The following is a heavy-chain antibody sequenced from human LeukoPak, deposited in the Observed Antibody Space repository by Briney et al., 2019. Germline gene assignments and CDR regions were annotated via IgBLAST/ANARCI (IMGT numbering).Heavy chain of an antibody. Sequence: GGSLRLSCAASGFTFSSYAMSWVRQAPGKGLEWVAVISYDGTNKYYADSVKGRFTISRDNSKNTLYLQMNSLRAEDTAVYYCARDLGYYIHLWSFDYWGQGTLVTVSS. J-gene: IGHJ4*02. CDR2: ISYDGTNK. D-gene: IGHD5-18*01. V-gene: IGHV3-30-3*01. CDR1: GFTFSSYA. CDR3: ARDLGYYIHLWSFDY.